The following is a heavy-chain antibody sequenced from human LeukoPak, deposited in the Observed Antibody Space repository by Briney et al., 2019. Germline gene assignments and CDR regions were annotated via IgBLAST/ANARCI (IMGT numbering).Heavy chain of an antibody. CDR1: GFTVGNNY. V-gene: IGHV3-53*01. CDR3: VRDPPGIAASVSGG. J-gene: IGHJ1*01. CDR2: IYSGGST. D-gene: IGHD6-13*01. Sequence: PGGSLRLSCTASGFTVGNNYMNWFRQAPGKGLEWGSLIYSGGSTYYADSVKGQFTISRDNSKNTLYLQMSSLRVEDTAVYYCVRDPPGIAASVSGGWGQGTLVTVSS.